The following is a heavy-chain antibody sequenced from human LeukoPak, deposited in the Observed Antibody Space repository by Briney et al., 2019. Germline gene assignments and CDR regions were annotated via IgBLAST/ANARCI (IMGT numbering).Heavy chain of an antibody. J-gene: IGHJ4*02. Sequence: PSETLSLTCTVSGYSISSGYYWGWIRQPPGKGLEWIGSIYHSGSTYYNPSLKSRVTISVDTSKNQFSLKLSSVTAADTAVYYCAIHYYGSGSYYRPFDYWGQGTLVTVSS. D-gene: IGHD3-10*01. V-gene: IGHV4-38-2*02. CDR3: AIHYYGSGSYYRPFDY. CDR1: GYSISSGYY. CDR2: IYHSGST.